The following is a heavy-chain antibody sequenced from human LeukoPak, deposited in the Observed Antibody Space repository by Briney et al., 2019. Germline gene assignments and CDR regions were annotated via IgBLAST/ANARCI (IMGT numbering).Heavy chain of an antibody. CDR2: ISWNYGNI. J-gene: IGHJ6*02. V-gene: IGHV3-9*01. CDR3: TKDIGTGGSATVTTFLPYGMDV. Sequence: GGSLRLSCAASGFTFDDYAIHWVRQAPGKGLEWVSGISWNYGNIAYADSVKGRFTISRDNAKNFLYLEMNSLRTEDTALYYCTKDIGTGGSATVTTFLPYGMDVWGQGTTVTVSS. CDR1: GFTFDDYA. D-gene: IGHD4-17*01.